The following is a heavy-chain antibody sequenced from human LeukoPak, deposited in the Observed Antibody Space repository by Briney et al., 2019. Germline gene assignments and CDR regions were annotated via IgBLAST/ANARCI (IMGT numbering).Heavy chain of an antibody. J-gene: IGHJ4*02. Sequence: GASVKVSCKVSGYTLTELSMHWVRQAPGKGLEWMGGFDPEDGETIYAQKFQGRVTMTEDTSTDTAYMELSSLRSEDTAVYYCATADISYDSSGYHLGYWGQGTLVTVSS. CDR3: ATADISYDSSGYHLGY. CDR2: FDPEDGET. V-gene: IGHV1-24*01. CDR1: GYTLTELS. D-gene: IGHD3-22*01.